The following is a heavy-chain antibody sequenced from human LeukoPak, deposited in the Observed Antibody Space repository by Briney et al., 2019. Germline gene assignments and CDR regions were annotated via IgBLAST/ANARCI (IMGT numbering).Heavy chain of an antibody. CDR2: IYYSGST. J-gene: IGHJ6*02. CDR1: GGSISSGGYY. Sequence: SETLSLTCTVSGGSISSGGYYWSWIRQHPGKGLEWIGYIYYSGSTYYNPSLKSRVTISVDTSKNQFSLKLTSVTAADTAVYYCTRSGLTGMRKYPRADYYYYGMDVWGQGTAVTVSS. V-gene: IGHV4-31*03. D-gene: IGHD1-14*01. CDR3: TRSGLTGMRKYPRADYYYYGMDV.